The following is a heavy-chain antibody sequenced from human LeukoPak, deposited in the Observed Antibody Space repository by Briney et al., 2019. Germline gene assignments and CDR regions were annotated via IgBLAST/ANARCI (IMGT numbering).Heavy chain of an antibody. V-gene: IGHV4-59*01. J-gene: IGHJ4*02. CDR3: ARYGGNFDY. Sequence: SETLSLTCTVSGGSISSYYWSWIRQPPGKGLDWIGYIYYSGSTHYNPSLKSRVTISVDTSKDRFSLKLSSVTAAGTAVYYCARYGGNFDYWGQGTLVTVSS. CDR2: IYYSGST. CDR1: GGSISSYY. D-gene: IGHD4-23*01.